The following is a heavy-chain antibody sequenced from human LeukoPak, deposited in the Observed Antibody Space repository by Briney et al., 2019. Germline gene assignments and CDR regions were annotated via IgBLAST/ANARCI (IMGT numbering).Heavy chain of an antibody. V-gene: IGHV3-7*01. D-gene: IGHD3-22*01. J-gene: IGHJ4*02. CDR3: DRQAYYDSSGPYS. CDR1: GFTFSSYW. Sequence: GGSLRLSCAASGFTFSSYWISWGRQAPGKGLEWVASIKHDESEKYYVDSLKGRITISRDNAKNSLFLQMNSLRAEDTAVYYCDRQAYYDSSGPYSWGQGTLVTVSS. CDR2: IKHDESEK.